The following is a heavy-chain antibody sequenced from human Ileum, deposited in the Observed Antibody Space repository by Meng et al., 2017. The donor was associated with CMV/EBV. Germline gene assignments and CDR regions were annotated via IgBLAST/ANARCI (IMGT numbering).Heavy chain of an antibody. CDR3: ARDLTKKWFFY. CDR2: MYFSGIA. CDR1: GDPISSGSHS. D-gene: IGHD3-22*01. V-gene: IGHV4-39*07. Sequence: QMQMRESGPGLVKPAETLSLTCTASGDPISSGSHSWAWFRQPPGKRLEWIGSMYFSGIADYNPSLKSRVTISLHATQTQFSLRLTSVTAADSAVYFCARDLTKKWFFYWGQGTLVTVSS. J-gene: IGHJ4*02.